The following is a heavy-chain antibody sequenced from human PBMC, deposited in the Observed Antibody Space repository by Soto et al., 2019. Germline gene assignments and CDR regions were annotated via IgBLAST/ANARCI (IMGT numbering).Heavy chain of an antibody. V-gene: IGHV3-7*05. CDR2: IKQDGSEK. D-gene: IGHD5-12*01. CDR1: GFTFSNYW. CDR3: AKVIHDLHGWLAFDY. Sequence: GGSLRLSCAVSGFTFSNYWMTWVRQAPGKGLEWVASIKQDGSEKYYVDSVKGRFTISRDNAKNSVYLQMNSLRAEDTAVYYCAKVIHDLHGWLAFDYWGQGSLVTVSS. J-gene: IGHJ4*02.